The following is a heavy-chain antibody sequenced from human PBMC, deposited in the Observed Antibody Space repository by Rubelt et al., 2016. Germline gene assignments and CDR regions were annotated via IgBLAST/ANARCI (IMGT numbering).Heavy chain of an antibody. J-gene: IGHJ3*02. D-gene: IGHD2-2*01. CDR1: GGSFSGYY. CDR3: ATPRYCSSTSCYRECHAFDI. Sequence: QVQLQQWGAGLLKPSETLSLTCAVYGGSFSGYYWSWIRQPPGKGLEWIGEINHSGSTNYNPSLKSRVTISVDTSKNQFSLRLGAVTAADTAVYYCATPRYCSSTSCYRECHAFDIWGQGTMVTVSS. CDR2: INHSGST. V-gene: IGHV4-34*01.